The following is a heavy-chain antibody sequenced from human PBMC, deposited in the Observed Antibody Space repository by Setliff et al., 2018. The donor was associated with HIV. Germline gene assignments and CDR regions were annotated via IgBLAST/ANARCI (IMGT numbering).Heavy chain of an antibody. CDR1: GFSFGSYW. CDR2: VKQDGSDK. Sequence: GGSLRLSCAASGFSFGSYWMSWVRQAPGKGLEWVANVKQDGSDKYYVDSVKGRFTISRDNAKNSLYLQMNSLRAEDPAVYYCARFRLYHYSNKVDYWGQGTLVTVSS. V-gene: IGHV3-7*01. CDR3: ARFRLYHYSNKVDY. D-gene: IGHD4-4*01. J-gene: IGHJ4*02.